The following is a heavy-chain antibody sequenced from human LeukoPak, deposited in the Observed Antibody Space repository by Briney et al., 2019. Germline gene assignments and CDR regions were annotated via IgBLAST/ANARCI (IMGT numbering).Heavy chain of an antibody. V-gene: IGHV1-2*02. CDR2: INPNSGGT. CDR1: GYTFTGYY. J-gene: IGHJ5*02. CDR3: ATTFTGNYYGSGNP. D-gene: IGHD3-10*01. Sequence: ASVKVSCKASGYTFTGYYMHWVRQAPGQGLERMGWINPNSGGTNYAQKFQGRVTMTRDTSISTAYMELSRLRSDDTAVYYCATTFTGNYYGSGNPWGQGTLVTVSS.